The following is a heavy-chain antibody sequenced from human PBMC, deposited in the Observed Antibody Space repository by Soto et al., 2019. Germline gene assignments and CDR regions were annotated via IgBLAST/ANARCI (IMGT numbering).Heavy chain of an antibody. CDR1: GFTFSSYG. CDR3: ARDIGYCSGGSCYSDLIDY. Sequence: QVQLVESGGGVVQPGRSLRLSCAASGFTFSSYGMHWVRQAPGKGLEWVAVIWYDGSNKYYADSVKGRFTISRDNSKNTLYLQMNSLRAEDTAVYYCARDIGYCSGGSCYSDLIDYWGQGTLVTVSS. J-gene: IGHJ4*02. D-gene: IGHD2-15*01. CDR2: IWYDGSNK. V-gene: IGHV3-33*01.